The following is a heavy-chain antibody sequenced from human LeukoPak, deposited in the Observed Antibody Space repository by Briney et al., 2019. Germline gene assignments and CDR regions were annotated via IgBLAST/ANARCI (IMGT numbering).Heavy chain of an antibody. CDR3: ARGNYYDSSGLPFDH. J-gene: IGHJ4*02. Sequence: SSETLSLTCTVSGGSISSYYWSWIRQPAGKGLEWIGRIYTSGSTNYNPSLKSRVTMSVDTSKNQFSLKLSSVTAADTAVYYCARGNYYDSSGLPFDHWGQGTLVTVSS. CDR1: GGSISSYY. CDR2: IYTSGST. D-gene: IGHD3-22*01. V-gene: IGHV4-4*07.